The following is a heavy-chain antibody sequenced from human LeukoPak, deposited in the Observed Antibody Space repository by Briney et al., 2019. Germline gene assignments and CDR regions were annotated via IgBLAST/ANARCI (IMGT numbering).Heavy chain of an antibody. J-gene: IGHJ4*02. CDR3: ARDSGRSATYFNY. CDR2: ISYDAGKT. CDR1: GFTFSNFA. V-gene: IGHV3-30*04. D-gene: IGHD3-10*01. Sequence: GGSLRLSCAASGFTFSNFAMHWVRQAPGKGLEWVAGISYDAGKTYYADSVRGRFTISRDTSKNTLYLQMNGLRAEDTAVYYCARDSGRSATYFNYWGQGTLVTVSS.